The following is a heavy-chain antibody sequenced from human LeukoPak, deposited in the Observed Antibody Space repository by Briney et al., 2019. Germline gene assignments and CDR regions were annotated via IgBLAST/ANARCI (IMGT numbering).Heavy chain of an antibody. CDR1: GFTFSSYG. V-gene: IGHV3-23*01. CDR3: ARAHYYDSSGLDF. J-gene: IGHJ4*02. Sequence: PGGTLRLSYAASGFTFSSYGMSWVRQAPGKGLEWVSAISGSGGSTYYADSLKGRFTISRDNAKNSLYLQMNSLRAEDTAVYYCARAHYYDSSGLDFWGQGTLVTVSS. CDR2: ISGSGGST. D-gene: IGHD3-22*01.